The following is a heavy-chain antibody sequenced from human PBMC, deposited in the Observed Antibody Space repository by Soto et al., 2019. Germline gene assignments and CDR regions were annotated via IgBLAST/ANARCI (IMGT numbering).Heavy chain of an antibody. V-gene: IGHV4-61*08. CDR3: ARDIRGYSRAFDY. CDR1: GGSASGGAYY. D-gene: IGHD5-18*01. J-gene: IGHJ4*02. CDR2: IYYSGST. Sequence: SETLSLTCTVSGGSASGGAYYWTWIRQPPGKGLEWIGYIYYSGSTAYNPSLKSRVTISIDTSKNQFSLKLTSATAADTALYYCARDIRGYSRAFDYWGQGALVTVSS.